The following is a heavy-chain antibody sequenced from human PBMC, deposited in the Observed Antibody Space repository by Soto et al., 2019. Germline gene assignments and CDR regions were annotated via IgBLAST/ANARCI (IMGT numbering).Heavy chain of an antibody. CDR3: TRTVG. J-gene: IGHJ4*02. CDR2: IRSRAHSYAT. CDR1: GFTFSGST. D-gene: IGHD1-26*01. Sequence: EVQLVESGGGLVQPGGSLKLSCAASGFTFSGSTMHWVRQASGKGLEWLGHIRSRAHSYATAYAASVKGRFAISRDDSKNTAYLPMNSLKTEDTAVYYCTRTVGWGQGTLVTVSS. V-gene: IGHV3-73*01.